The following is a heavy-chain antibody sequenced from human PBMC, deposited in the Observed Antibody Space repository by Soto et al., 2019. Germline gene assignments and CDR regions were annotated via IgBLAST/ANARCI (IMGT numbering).Heavy chain of an antibody. V-gene: IGHV4-34*01. CDR1: GGSFSGYY. CDR2: INHSGST. J-gene: IGHJ5*02. CDR3: ARGRTDYYGSGRGWFDP. D-gene: IGHD3-10*01. Sequence: QVQLQQWGAGLLKPSETLSLTCAVYGGSFSGYYWSWIRQPPGKGLEWIGEINHSGSTNYNPSLKRRVTISVDTSKNQFSLKLSSVTAADTAVYYCARGRTDYYGSGRGWFDPWGQGTLVTVSS.